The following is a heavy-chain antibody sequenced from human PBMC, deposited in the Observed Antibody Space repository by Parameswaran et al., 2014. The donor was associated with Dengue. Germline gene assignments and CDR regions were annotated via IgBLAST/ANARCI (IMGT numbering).Heavy chain of an antibody. V-gene: IGHV4-34*01. CDR2: INHSGST. CDR3: ASLNGVSGSYTD. CDR1: GGSFSGYY. D-gene: IGHD1-26*01. Sequence: ASETLSLTCAVYGGSFSGYYWSWIRQPPGKGLEWIGEINHSGSTNYNPSLKSRVTISVDTSKNQFSLKLSSVTAADTAVYYCASLNGVSGSYTDWGQGTLVTVSS. J-gene: IGHJ4*02.